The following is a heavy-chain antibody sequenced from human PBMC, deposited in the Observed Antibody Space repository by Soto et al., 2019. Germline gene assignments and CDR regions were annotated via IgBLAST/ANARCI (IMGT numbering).Heavy chain of an antibody. CDR1: GGSISSGGYY. CDR2: IYYSGST. Sequence: LSLTCTVSGGSISSGGYYWSWIRQHPGKGLEWIGYIYYSGSTYYNPSLKSRVTISVDTSKNQFSLKLSSVTAADTAVHYCARGIVLVPAAMRGVFDYWGQGTLVTVSS. D-gene: IGHD2-2*01. J-gene: IGHJ4*02. CDR3: ARGIVLVPAAMRGVFDY. V-gene: IGHV4-31*03.